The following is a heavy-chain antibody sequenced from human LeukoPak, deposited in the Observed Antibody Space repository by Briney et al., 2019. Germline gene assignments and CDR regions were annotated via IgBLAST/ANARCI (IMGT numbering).Heavy chain of an antibody. J-gene: IGHJ4*02. Sequence: ASVKVSCKASGYTFTSYYMHWVRQAPGQGLEWMGIISPSGGSTSYAQKFQGRVTMTRDTSTSTVYMELSSLRSEDTAVYYCARMRRDDPEYDYWGQGTLVTVSS. CDR1: GYTFTSYY. CDR2: ISPSGGST. V-gene: IGHV1-46*01. CDR3: ARMRRDDPEYDY. D-gene: IGHD6-6*01.